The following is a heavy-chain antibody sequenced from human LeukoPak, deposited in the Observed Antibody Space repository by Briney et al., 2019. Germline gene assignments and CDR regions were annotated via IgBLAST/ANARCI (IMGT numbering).Heavy chain of an antibody. V-gene: IGHV1-2*02. CDR3: ARADVLRYFDWFERFDY. CDR1: GYTFTGYY. Sequence: ASVKVSCKASGYTFTGYYMHWVRQAPGQGLEWMGWINPNSGGTNYAQKFQGRVTMTRDTSISTAYMELSRLRSDDTAVYYCARADVLRYFDWFERFDYWGQGTLVTVSS. CDR2: INPNSGGT. J-gene: IGHJ4*02. D-gene: IGHD3-9*01.